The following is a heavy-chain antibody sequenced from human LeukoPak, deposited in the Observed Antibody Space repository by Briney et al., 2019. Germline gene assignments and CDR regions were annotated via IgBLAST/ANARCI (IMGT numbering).Heavy chain of an antibody. J-gene: IGHJ4*02. CDR3: AKDTAMVPLGDY. D-gene: IGHD5-18*01. CDR2: ISWSSGTI. V-gene: IGHV3-9*01. CDR1: GFAFDDYA. Sequence: GGSLRLSCAASGFAFDDYAMHWVRQVPGKGLEWVSGISWSSGTIHYADSVKGRFTISRDNAKNSLYLQMASLRAEDTAVYYCAKDTAMVPLGDYWGQGTLVTVSS.